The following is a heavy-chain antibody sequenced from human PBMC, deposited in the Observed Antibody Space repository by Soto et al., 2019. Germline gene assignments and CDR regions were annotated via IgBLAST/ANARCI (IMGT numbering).Heavy chain of an antibody. CDR2: IYYSGST. V-gene: IGHV4-39*02. J-gene: IGHJ4*02. CDR3: ARDSGGQDGYNFDY. CDR1: GGSISSSSYY. Sequence: QLQLQESGPGLVKPSETLSLTCTVSGGSISSSSYYWGWIRQPPGKGLEWIGSIYYSGSTYYNPSLKSRVTISVDTSKNQFSLKLSSVTAADTAVYYCARDSGGQDGYNFDYWGQGTLVTVSS. D-gene: IGHD5-12*01.